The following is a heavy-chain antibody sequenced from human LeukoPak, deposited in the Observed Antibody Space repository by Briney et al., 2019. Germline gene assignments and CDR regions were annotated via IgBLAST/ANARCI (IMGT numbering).Heavy chain of an antibody. D-gene: IGHD3-10*01. CDR1: GGSFSGYY. Sequence: SETLSLTCAVYGGSFSGYYWSWIRQPPGKGLEWIGEINHSGSTNYNPSLKSRVTISVDTSKNQFSLKLSSVTAADTAVYYCARHHRLMVRGVNYWGQGTLVTVSS. V-gene: IGHV4-34*01. CDR3: ARHHRLMVRGVNY. CDR2: INHSGST. J-gene: IGHJ4*02.